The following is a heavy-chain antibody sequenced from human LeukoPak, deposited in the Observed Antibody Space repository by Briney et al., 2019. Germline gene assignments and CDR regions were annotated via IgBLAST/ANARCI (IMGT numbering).Heavy chain of an antibody. Sequence: SETLSLTCVVYGGSFSGYYWSWIRQPPGKGLEWIGEINHSGSTNYNPSLKSRVTISVDTSKNQFSLKLSSVTAADTAVYYCARKLYYDSSGYYYYFDYWGQGTLVTVSS. V-gene: IGHV4-34*01. CDR2: INHSGST. CDR1: GGSFSGYY. D-gene: IGHD3-22*01. J-gene: IGHJ4*02. CDR3: ARKLYYDSSGYYYYFDY.